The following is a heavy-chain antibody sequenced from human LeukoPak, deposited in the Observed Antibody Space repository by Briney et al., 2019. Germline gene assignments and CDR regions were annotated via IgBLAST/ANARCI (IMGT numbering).Heavy chain of an antibody. D-gene: IGHD3-3*01. CDR3: TRVEKGFWSGFKMDV. CDR1: GFTLGSYW. Sequence: GGSLRLSCAASGFTLGSYWMHWVRQAPGKGLVWVSRIKTDGSSTNYADSVKGRFTISRDTSSNTLYLQMNSLRAEDTAVYFCTRVEKGFWSGFKMDVWGKGTTVAVSS. J-gene: IGHJ6*04. V-gene: IGHV3-74*01. CDR2: IKTDGSST.